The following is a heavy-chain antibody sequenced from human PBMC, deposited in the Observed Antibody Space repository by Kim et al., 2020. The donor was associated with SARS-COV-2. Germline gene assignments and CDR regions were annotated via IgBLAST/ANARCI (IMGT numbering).Heavy chain of an antibody. Sequence: SETLSLTCIVSGGSVSTVNNYWGWIRQSPEKGLEWIGSIYYNGNTYYNPSLKSRVTMSVDRPKNKFSLNLSSVTAADTAVYYCTRRAAAPAGYFDPWGQG. D-gene: IGHD6-13*01. V-gene: IGHV4-39*01. CDR3: TRRAAAPAGYFDP. CDR1: GGSVSTVNNY. J-gene: IGHJ5*02. CDR2: IYYNGNT.